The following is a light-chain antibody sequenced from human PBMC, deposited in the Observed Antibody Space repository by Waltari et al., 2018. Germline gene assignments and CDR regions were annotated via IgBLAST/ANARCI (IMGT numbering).Light chain of an antibody. CDR2: QDS. CDR1: KLGDKY. Sequence: SYELTQPPSVSVSPGQTASITCSGDKLGDKYACWYQQKPGQSPVLVIYQDSKRPSGIPERFSGSNAGSTATLTISGTQAMDEADYYCQAWDSSTEAYVFGTGTKVTVL. V-gene: IGLV3-1*01. CDR3: QAWDSSTEAYV. J-gene: IGLJ1*01.